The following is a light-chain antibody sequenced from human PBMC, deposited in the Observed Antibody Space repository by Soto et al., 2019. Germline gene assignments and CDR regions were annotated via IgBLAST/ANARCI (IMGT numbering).Light chain of an antibody. V-gene: IGLV2-8*01. CDR2: EVT. CDR1: SSDIGAYNY. CDR3: SSYAGSNIFDV. J-gene: IGLJ1*01. Sequence: QSALTQPPSASGSPGQSVTISCTGTSSDIGAYNYVSWYQQHPGKAPKLIIYEVTNRPSGVPDRFSGSKSGNTASLTVSGLQAEDEADYYCSSYAGSNIFDVFGTGTKLTVL.